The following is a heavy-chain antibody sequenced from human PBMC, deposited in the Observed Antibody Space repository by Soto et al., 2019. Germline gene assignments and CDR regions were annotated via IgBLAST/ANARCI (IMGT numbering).Heavy chain of an antibody. CDR3: ARENFDWLLYYDYCYYYGMDV. Sequence: HPGGSLRLSCAASGFTFSSYWMSWVRQAPGKGLEWVANIKQDGSEKYYVDSVKGRFTISRDNAKNSLYLQMNSLRAEDTAVYYCARENFDWLLYYDYCYYYGMDVWGQGTTVTVSS. J-gene: IGHJ6*02. CDR2: IKQDGSEK. CDR1: GFTFSSYW. V-gene: IGHV3-7*03. D-gene: IGHD3-9*01.